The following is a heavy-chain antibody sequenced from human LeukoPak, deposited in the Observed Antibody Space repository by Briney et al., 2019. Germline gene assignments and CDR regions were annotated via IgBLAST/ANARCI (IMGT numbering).Heavy chain of an antibody. CDR3: AKSLLTTASGTGRAFDI. J-gene: IGHJ3*02. Sequence: PGGSLRLSCEASRFSFSAYSMGWVRRAPGKGLEWVSGISASGDVTFHADPLKGRFTISRDNSKNTLYLQMDSLRAEDTAKYYCAKSLLTTASGTGRAFDIWGQGTVVTVSA. D-gene: IGHD1-26*01. V-gene: IGHV3-23*01. CDR2: ISASGDVT. CDR1: RFSFSAYS.